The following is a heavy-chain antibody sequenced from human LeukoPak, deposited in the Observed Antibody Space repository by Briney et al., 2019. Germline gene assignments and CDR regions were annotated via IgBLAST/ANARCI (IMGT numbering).Heavy chain of an antibody. CDR1: GFTFNVYP. D-gene: IGHD6-19*01. J-gene: IGHJ4*02. V-gene: IGHV3-30*04. Sequence: GGSLRLSCAASGFTFNVYPMHWVRQAPGEGPEWVAVTLYDGSSTDYADSVKGRFTMSRDNAKNTLYLQMNSLRPEDTGIYYCARGNVAVARNLIDFWGQGTLVTVSS. CDR2: TLYDGSST. CDR3: ARGNVAVARNLIDF.